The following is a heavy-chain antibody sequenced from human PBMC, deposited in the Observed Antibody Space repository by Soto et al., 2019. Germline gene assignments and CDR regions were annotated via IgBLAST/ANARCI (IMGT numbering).Heavy chain of an antibody. J-gene: IGHJ4*02. V-gene: IGHV1-46*01. D-gene: IGHD6-13*01. CDR2: INPSGGST. CDR3: ATAAYSTSRYDF. Sequence: QVQLVQSGAEVKKPGASVKLSCKSSEYTFTDYYIHWVRQAPGQGLEWMGLINPSGGSTSYAQKFQGRVTMTRDTSTSTVYMELSGLRSEDTAVYYCATAAYSTSRYDFWGQGTLVTVSS. CDR1: EYTFTDYY.